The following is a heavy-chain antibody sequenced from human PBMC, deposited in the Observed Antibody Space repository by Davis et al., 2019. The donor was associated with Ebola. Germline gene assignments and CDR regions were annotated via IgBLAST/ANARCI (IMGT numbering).Heavy chain of an antibody. CDR3: AIDSSYDFWSGYYRGYYYYYGMDV. J-gene: IGHJ6*02. Sequence: ASVKVSCKASGYTFTGYYMHWVRQAPGQGLEWMGWISAYNGNTNYAQKLQGRVTMTTDTSTSTAYMELRSLRSDDTAVYYCAIDSSYDFWSGYYRGYYYYYGMDVWGQGTTVTVSS. V-gene: IGHV1-18*04. D-gene: IGHD3-3*01. CDR2: ISAYNGNT. CDR1: GYTFTGYY.